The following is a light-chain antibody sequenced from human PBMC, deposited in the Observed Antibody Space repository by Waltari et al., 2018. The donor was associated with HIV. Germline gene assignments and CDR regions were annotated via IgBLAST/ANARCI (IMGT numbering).Light chain of an antibody. Sequence: SSELTQDPAMSVALGQTVRITCQGDSLRRYSASWYQQKPRQAPVLVIYNKSSRPSGIPDRFSGSSSGNTISLTITGAQAEDEADYYCNSRDSSGNQLVFGGGTKLTVL. J-gene: IGLJ2*01. CDR2: NKS. CDR1: SLRRYS. CDR3: NSRDSSGNQLV. V-gene: IGLV3-19*01.